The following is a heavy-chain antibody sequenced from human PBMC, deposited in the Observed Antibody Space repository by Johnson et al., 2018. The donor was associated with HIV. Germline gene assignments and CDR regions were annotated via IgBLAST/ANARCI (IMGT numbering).Heavy chain of an antibody. V-gene: IGHV3-9*01. CDR3: GGGWGWVYYYGSGILDAFDI. Sequence: QLVESGGGLVQPGRSLRLSCAASGFTFDDYAMHWVRQAPGKGMEWVSGISWNSGSIGYADSVKGRFTISRDKAKNPLYLQMNSLRAEDTAVYYCGGGWGWVYYYGSGILDAFDIWGQGTMVTVSS. CDR1: GFTFDDYA. D-gene: IGHD3-10*01. CDR2: ISWNSGSI. J-gene: IGHJ3*02.